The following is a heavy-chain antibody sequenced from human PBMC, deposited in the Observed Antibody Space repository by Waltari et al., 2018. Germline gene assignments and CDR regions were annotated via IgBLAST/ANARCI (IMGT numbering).Heavy chain of an antibody. V-gene: IGHV4-39*01. CDR2: IYYSGST. J-gene: IGHJ4*02. D-gene: IGHD6-19*01. CDR3: ASPGGSSGWYEDPLFDY. CDR1: GGSISSSRYY. Sequence: QLQLQESGPGLVKPSETLSLTCTVSGGSISSSRYYWGWIRPPTGKGLEWIGSIYYSGSTYSNPSLKSRVTISVDTSKNQFSLKLSSVTAADTAVYYCASPGGSSGWYEDPLFDYWGQGTLVTVSS.